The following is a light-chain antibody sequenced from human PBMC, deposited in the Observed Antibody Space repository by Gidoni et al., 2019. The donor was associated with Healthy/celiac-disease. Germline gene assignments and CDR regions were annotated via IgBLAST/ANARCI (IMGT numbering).Light chain of an antibody. Sequence: DIQITQSPSSLSASVGDRVTITCRASQSISSYLNWYQQKPGKAPKLLIYAASSLQSGVPSRFSGSGSGTDFTITSSSLQPEDFATYYCQQSYSTPWTFGQGTKVEIK. J-gene: IGKJ1*01. V-gene: IGKV1-39*01. CDR2: AAS. CDR3: QQSYSTPWT. CDR1: QSISSY.